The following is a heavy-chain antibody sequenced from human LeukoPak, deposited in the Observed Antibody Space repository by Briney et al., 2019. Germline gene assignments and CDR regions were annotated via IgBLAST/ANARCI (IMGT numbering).Heavy chain of an antibody. CDR1: GYSFTSYW. Sequence: GESQKISCKGSGYSFTSYWIGWVRQMPGKGLEWMGIIYPGDSDTRYSPSFQGQVTISADKSISTAYLQWSSLKASDTAMYYCARVGPAATYYYYGMDVWGQGTTVTVSS. CDR3: ARVGPAATYYYYGMDV. D-gene: IGHD2-2*01. J-gene: IGHJ6*02. V-gene: IGHV5-51*01. CDR2: IYPGDSDT.